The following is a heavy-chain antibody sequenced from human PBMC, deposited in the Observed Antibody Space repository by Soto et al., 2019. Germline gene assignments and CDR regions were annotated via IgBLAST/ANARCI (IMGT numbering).Heavy chain of an antibody. D-gene: IGHD4-4*01. CDR3: ASEGTTVNRRLDF. Sequence: QVQVVQSGAEVKKPGSSVRVSCKASGGTSSSYAITWMRQAPGQGLEWMGGIIPILDTTDYPQQFQGRVTFTADESTSTVYMELSSLTSEDTAVYYCASEGTTVNRRLDFWGQGTLVTVAS. J-gene: IGHJ4*02. V-gene: IGHV1-69*01. CDR1: GGTSSSYA. CDR2: IIPILDTT.